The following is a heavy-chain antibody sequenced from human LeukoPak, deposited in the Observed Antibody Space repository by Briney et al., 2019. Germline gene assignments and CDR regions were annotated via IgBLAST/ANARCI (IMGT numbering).Heavy chain of an antibody. CDR2: ITSSGLDM. Sequence: GRSLRLSCAASGFTFSGYTMNWVRQAPGKGLEWVSSITSSGLDMFHADSVKGRFTVSRDDAQNSLSLQMNSLRAEDTAVYYCAREGPINNGDLDYWGQGTLVTVSS. V-gene: IGHV3-21*01. D-gene: IGHD1/OR15-1a*01. CDR1: GFTFSGYT. J-gene: IGHJ4*02. CDR3: AREGPINNGDLDY.